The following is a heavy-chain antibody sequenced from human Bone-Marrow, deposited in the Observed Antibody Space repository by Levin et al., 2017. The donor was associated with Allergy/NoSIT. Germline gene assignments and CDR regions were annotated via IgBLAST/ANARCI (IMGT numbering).Heavy chain of an antibody. V-gene: IGHV3-20*01. CDR2: INWNGGST. D-gene: IGHD3-22*01. Sequence: RPGGSLRLSCAASRFSFDDYGMSWVRQAPGKGLEWVSGINWNGGSTGYADSVKGRFTISRDNAKNSLYLQMNSLRAEDTALYHCARVAPDYYDSSGYYGSWYFDRWGRGTLVTVSS. CDR3: ARVAPDYYDSSGYYGSWYFDR. J-gene: IGHJ2*01. CDR1: RFSFDDYG.